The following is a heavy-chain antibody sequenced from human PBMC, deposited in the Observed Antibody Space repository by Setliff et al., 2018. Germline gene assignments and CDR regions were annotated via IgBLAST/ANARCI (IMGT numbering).Heavy chain of an antibody. D-gene: IGHD6-19*01. V-gene: IGHV1-2*02. J-gene: IGHJ6*03. Sequence: ASVKVSCKASGYTFTGYYMHWVRQAPGQGLEWMGWINPNSGGTNYAQKFQGRVTMTRDTSTSTVYMELSSLRSEDMAVYYCAREQWLDPPGYYYMDVWGKGTTVTVSS. CDR3: AREQWLDPPGYYYMDV. CDR1: GYTFTGYY. CDR2: INPNSGGT.